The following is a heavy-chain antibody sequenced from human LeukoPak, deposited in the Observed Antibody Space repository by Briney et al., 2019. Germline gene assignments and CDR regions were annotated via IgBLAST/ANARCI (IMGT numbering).Heavy chain of an antibody. CDR3: ARAQQYYYDGPNWFDP. Sequence: SETLSLTCTVSGGSISSYYWSWIRQPPGKGLEWIGYIYYSGSTNYNPSLKSRVTISVDTSKSQFSLKLSSVTAADTAVYYCARAQQYYYDGPNWFDPWGQGTLVTVSS. V-gene: IGHV4-59*08. CDR1: GGSISSYY. J-gene: IGHJ5*02. CDR2: IYYSGST. D-gene: IGHD3-22*01.